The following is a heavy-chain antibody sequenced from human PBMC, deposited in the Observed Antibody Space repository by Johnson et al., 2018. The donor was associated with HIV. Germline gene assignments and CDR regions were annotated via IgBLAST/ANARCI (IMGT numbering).Heavy chain of an antibody. J-gene: IGHJ3*02. CDR1: GFTFSSYW. D-gene: IGHD3-16*01. V-gene: IGHV3-7*01. Sequence: VQLVESGGGLVQPGGSLRLSCAASGFTFSSYWMSWVRQAPGKGLEWVANIKQDGSEKYYVDSVKGRFTISRDNAKNSLYLQMNSLRAGDTAVYYCARAVGVWGDQLGFDIWGQGTMVTVSS. CDR2: IKQDGSEK. CDR3: ARAVGVWGDQLGFDI.